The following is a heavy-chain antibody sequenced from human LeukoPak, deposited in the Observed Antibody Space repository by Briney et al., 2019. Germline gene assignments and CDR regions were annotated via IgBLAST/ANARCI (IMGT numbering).Heavy chain of an antibody. CDR1: GHTFTGYY. V-gene: IGHV1-2*02. CDR2: INPNSGGT. CDR3: AREDRYSSGWYAD. D-gene: IGHD6-19*01. Sequence: GASVKVSCKASGHTFTGYYMHWVRQAPGQGLEWMGWINPNSGGTNYAQKFQGRVTMTRDTSISTAYMELSRLRSDDTAVYYCAREDRYSSGWYADWGQGTLVTVSS. J-gene: IGHJ4*02.